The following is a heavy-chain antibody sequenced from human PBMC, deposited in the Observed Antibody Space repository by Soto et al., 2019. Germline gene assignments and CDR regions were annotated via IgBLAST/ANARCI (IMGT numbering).Heavy chain of an antibody. Sequence: QITLKESGPTVVKPTQTLTLTCTFSGFSLTTSGVGVGWIRQPPGKAPEWLALIYWDDDERYSPSLKSRLTITKDTSKSQVVLTMTNMDPVDTDKYYCVHRRAGLYFDYWGQGTLVTVSS. CDR3: VHRRAGLYFDY. CDR1: GFSLTTSGVG. J-gene: IGHJ4*02. V-gene: IGHV2-5*02. CDR2: IYWDDDE.